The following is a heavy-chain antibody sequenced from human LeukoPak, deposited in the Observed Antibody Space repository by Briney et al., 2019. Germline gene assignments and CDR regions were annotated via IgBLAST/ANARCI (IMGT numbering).Heavy chain of an antibody. CDR1: GFSFSTSW. CDR2: INSDGSNT. D-gene: IGHD3-10*01. CDR3: AKDLRYYGSGSYSYYFDY. V-gene: IGHV3-74*01. Sequence: GGSLRLSCAASGFSFSTSWMHWVRHTPEKGLVWVSRINSDGSNTIYADSVKGRFTISRDNAKNSLYLQMNSLRAEDTAMYYCAKDLRYYGSGSYSYYFDYWGQGTLVTVSS. J-gene: IGHJ4*02.